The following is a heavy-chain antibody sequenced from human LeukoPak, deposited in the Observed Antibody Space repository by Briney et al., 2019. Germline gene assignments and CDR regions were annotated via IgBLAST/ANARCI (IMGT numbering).Heavy chain of an antibody. CDR1: GYIFTGYC. CDR3: ARSYYYDSSGYPLAGMDV. CDR2: IIPIFGTA. V-gene: IGHV1-69*13. D-gene: IGHD3-22*01. J-gene: IGHJ6*02. Sequence: ASVKVSCKASGYIFTGYCMHWVRQAPGQGLEWMGGIIPIFGTANYAQKFQGRVTITADESTSTAYMELSSLRSEDTAVYYCARSYYYDSSGYPLAGMDVWGQGTTVTVSS.